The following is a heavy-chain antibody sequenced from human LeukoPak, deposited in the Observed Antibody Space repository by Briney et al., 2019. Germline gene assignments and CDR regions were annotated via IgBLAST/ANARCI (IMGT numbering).Heavy chain of an antibody. Sequence: SVKVSCKASGGTFSSYAISWVRQAPGQGLEWMGGIIPIFGTANYAQKFQGRVTITTDESTSTAYMELSSLRSEDTAVYYCARDHCSSTSCYTYFDYWGQGTLVTVSS. CDR1: GGTFSSYA. CDR3: ARDHCSSTSCYTYFDY. D-gene: IGHD2-2*01. CDR2: IIPIFGTA. V-gene: IGHV1-69*05. J-gene: IGHJ4*02.